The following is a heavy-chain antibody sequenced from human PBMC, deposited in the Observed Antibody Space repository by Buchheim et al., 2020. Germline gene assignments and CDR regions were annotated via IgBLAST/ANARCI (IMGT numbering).Heavy chain of an antibody. J-gene: IGHJ4*02. CDR2: MNPNSGST. CDR3: ASGKGYCTHGVCYTTKFDS. D-gene: IGHD2-8*01. V-gene: IGHV1-8*01. CDR1: RNTFTSYD. Sequence: QVRLVQSGAEVKKPGASVKVSCKTPRNTFTSYDINWVRQASGQGLEWMGWMNPNSGSTGYAQKFQGRVTMTRNITTSTAYMELRSLRSEDTAVYYCASGKGYCTHGVCYTTKFDSWGQGT.